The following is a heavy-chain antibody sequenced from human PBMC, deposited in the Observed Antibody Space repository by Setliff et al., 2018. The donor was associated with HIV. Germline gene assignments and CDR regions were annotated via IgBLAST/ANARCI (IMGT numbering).Heavy chain of an antibody. J-gene: IGHJ6*03. Sequence: PSETLSLTCSVSGDSVSSYNYYWSWIRQHPGKGLEWIGYIYYSGSSYYNPSLKSRVIMSLDTSENQFSLKLSSVTAADTAVYYCARGARLLAGYSDRWDYYYMAVWGKGTTVTVSS. V-gene: IGHV4-31*03. CDR3: ARGARLLAGYSDRWDYYYMAV. D-gene: IGHD6-13*01. CDR1: GDSVSSYNYY. CDR2: IYYSGSS.